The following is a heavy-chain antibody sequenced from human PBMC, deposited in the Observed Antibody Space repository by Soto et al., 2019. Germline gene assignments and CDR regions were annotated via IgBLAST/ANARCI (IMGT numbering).Heavy chain of an antibody. CDR3: ARDRGGYDFDY. CDR1: GFTFSSYA. D-gene: IGHD5-12*01. Sequence: QVQLVESGGGVVQPGRSLRLSCAASGFTFSSYAMHWVRQAPGKGLEWVAVISYDGSNKYYADSVQGRFTISRDNSKNTLYLQMNSLRAEDTAVYYCARDRGGYDFDYWGQGTLVTVSS. V-gene: IGHV3-30-3*01. CDR2: ISYDGSNK. J-gene: IGHJ4*02.